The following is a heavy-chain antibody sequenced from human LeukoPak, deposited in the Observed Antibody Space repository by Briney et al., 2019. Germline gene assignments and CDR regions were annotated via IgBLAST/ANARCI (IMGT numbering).Heavy chain of an antibody. Sequence: GRSLRLSCAASGFTFSSYSMNWVRQAPGKGLEWVSYISSSSSTIYYADSVKGRFTISRDNAKNSLYLQMNSLRAEDTAVYYCARDKAAYYMDVWGKGTTVTVSS. CDR2: ISSSSSTI. CDR1: GFTFSSYS. J-gene: IGHJ6*03. CDR3: ARDKAAYYMDV. V-gene: IGHV3-48*04.